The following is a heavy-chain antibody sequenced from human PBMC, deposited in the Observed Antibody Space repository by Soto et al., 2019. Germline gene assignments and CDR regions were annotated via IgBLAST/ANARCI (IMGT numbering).Heavy chain of an antibody. CDR1: GFSLTTSGAA. CDR2: ISWKDDK. V-gene: IGHV2-5*01. J-gene: IGHJ4*02. Sequence: QITLKESGPTLVKPTQTLTLTCTYSGFSLTTSGAAVGWIRQPPGKALERLALISWKDDKRYNPGLESRLTITKDTSKNQVILTLTNMVPVDTATYCCAHRYGGNYYRWYLDSWGQETLVTVSS. D-gene: IGHD1-26*01. CDR3: AHRYGGNYYRWYLDS.